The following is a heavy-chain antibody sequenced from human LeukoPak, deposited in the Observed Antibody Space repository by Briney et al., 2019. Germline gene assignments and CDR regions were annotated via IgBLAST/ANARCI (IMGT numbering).Heavy chain of an antibody. D-gene: IGHD1-26*01. J-gene: IGHJ4*02. V-gene: IGHV3-23*01. Sequence: PGGSLRLSCAASGSTFSSYAMSWVRQAPGKGLEWVSAISGSGGSTYYADSVKGRFTISRDNSKNTLYLQMNSLRAKDTAVYYCAKEGGTWELRGPYYFDYWGQGTLVTVSS. CDR1: GSTFSSYA. CDR3: AKEGGTWELRGPYYFDY. CDR2: ISGSGGST.